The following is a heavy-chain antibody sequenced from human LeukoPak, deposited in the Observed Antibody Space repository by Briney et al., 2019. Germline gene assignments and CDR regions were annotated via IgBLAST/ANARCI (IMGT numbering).Heavy chain of an antibody. V-gene: IGHV3-23*01. CDR1: GLTFSSHV. CDR3: SKKAVAGD. Sequence: PGGSLRLSCAASGLTFSSHVMSWVRQAPGKGLEWVSTISSTGDSKYYADSVKGRFTISRDNSKNTLYLQMNSLRAEDTAVYYCSKKAVAGDWGQGTLVTVSS. CDR2: ISSTGDSK. J-gene: IGHJ4*02. D-gene: IGHD6-19*01.